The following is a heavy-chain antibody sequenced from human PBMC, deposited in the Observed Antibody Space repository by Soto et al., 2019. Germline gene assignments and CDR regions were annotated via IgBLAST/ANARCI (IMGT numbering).Heavy chain of an antibody. CDR2: IWYDGSNK. J-gene: IGHJ5*02. D-gene: IGHD6-13*01. V-gene: IGHV3-33*08. CDR1: GFTFSSYS. CDR3: ARSGYSSSWYWFDP. Sequence: LSLSCAASGFTFSSYSMNWVRQAPGKGLEWVAVIWYDGSNKYYADSVKGRFTISRDNSKNTLYLQMNSLRAEDTAVYYCARSGYSSSWYWFDPWGQGTQVTVSS.